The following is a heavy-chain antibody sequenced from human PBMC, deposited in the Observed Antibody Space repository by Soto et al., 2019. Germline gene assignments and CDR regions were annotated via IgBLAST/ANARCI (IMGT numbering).Heavy chain of an antibody. D-gene: IGHD6-6*01. J-gene: IGHJ4*02. CDR2: IIPIFGTA. Sequence: GASVKVSCKASGGTFSSYAISWVRQAPGQGLGWMGGIIPIFGTANYAQKFQGRVTITADESTSTAYMELSSLRSEDTAVYYCARARYPPEYSSSLNYFDYWGQGTLVTVSS. V-gene: IGHV1-69*13. CDR3: ARARYPPEYSSSLNYFDY. CDR1: GGTFSSYA.